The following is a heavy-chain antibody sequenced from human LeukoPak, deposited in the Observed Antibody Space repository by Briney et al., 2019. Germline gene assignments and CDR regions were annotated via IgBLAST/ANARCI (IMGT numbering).Heavy chain of an antibody. Sequence: PGGSLRLSCAASGFTFSSYWMSWVRQAPGKGLEWVANINQDGSEKYYVDSAEGRFNISRDNARNSLYLQMNSLGVDDTAVYFCSADPGDYWGQGTLVSVSS. CDR2: INQDGSEK. CDR1: GFTFSSYW. V-gene: IGHV3-7*01. CDR3: SADPGDY. J-gene: IGHJ4*02. D-gene: IGHD7-27*01.